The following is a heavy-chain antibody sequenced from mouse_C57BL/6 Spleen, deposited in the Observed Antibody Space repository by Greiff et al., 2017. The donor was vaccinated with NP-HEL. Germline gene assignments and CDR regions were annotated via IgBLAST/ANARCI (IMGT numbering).Heavy chain of an antibody. V-gene: IGHV1-69*01. CDR2: IDPSDSYT. D-gene: IGHD2-1*01. J-gene: IGHJ3*01. Sequence: QVHVKQPGAELVMPGASVKLSCKASGYTFTSYWMHWVKQRPGQGLEWIGEIDPSDSYTNYNQKFKGKSTLTVDKSSSTAYMQLSSLTSEDSAVYYCARALYGNYYAYWGQGTLVTVSA. CDR1: GYTFTSYW. CDR3: ARALYGNYYAY.